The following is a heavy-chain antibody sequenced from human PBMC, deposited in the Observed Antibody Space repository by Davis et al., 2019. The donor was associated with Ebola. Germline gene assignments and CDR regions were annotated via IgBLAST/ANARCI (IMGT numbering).Heavy chain of an antibody. CDR2: IIPIFGTA. D-gene: IGHD3-10*01. CDR3: ARGVAYYYGSGSYYNPDFDY. Sequence: SVKVSCKASGGTFSSYAISWVRQAPGQGLEWMGGIIPIFGTANYAQKFQGRVTITADESTSTAYMELSSLRSEDTAVYYCARGVAYYYGSGSYYNPDFDYWGQGTLVTVSS. V-gene: IGHV1-69*13. CDR1: GGTFSSYA. J-gene: IGHJ4*02.